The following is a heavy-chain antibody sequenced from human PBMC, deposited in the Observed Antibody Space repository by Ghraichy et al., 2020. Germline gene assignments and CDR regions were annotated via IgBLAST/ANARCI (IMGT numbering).Heavy chain of an antibody. CDR2: IHSSSNTI. D-gene: IGHD1-26*01. Sequence: GESLNISCAASGFTFSTYAMNWVRQAPGKGLEWVSFIHSSSNTIYYSDSVKGRFTISRDNAKNSLYLQMNSLRAEDTAVYYCARDRMGGSFDYWGQGTLVTVSS. CDR1: GFTFSTYA. J-gene: IGHJ4*02. CDR3: ARDRMGGSFDY. V-gene: IGHV3-48*04.